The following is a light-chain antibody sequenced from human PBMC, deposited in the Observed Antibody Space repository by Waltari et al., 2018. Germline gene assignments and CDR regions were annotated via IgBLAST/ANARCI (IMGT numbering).Light chain of an antibody. V-gene: IGLV2-23*01. CDR2: EDT. J-gene: IGLJ3*02. Sequence: QSALTQPASVSGSPGQSITISCTGTSSDVGSYNLVSWYQQHPGKAPKLMIHEDTRRPSGVSNRFSASKSGNTASLTISGLQAEDEADYYCSSYEGSRNLVFGGGTKLTVL. CDR1: SSDVGSYNL. CDR3: SSYEGSRNLV.